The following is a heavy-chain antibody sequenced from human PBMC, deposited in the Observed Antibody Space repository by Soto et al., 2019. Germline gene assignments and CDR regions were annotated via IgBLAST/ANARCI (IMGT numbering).Heavy chain of an antibody. D-gene: IGHD1-1*01. CDR2: ISAYNGNS. Sequence: VQSGAEVKKPGASVKVSCKASGYNFIGYGITWVRQAPGQGLEWMGWISAYNGNSNYAQSLQDRVTMTTDSSTATAYLDLRSLRPDDTAVYFCARGMYMAWCDPWGQGTPVTVSS. V-gene: IGHV1-18*01. CDR3: ARGMYMAWCDP. J-gene: IGHJ5*02. CDR1: GYNFIGYG.